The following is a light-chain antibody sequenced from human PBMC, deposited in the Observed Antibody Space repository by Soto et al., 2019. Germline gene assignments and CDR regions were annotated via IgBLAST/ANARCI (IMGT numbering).Light chain of an antibody. Sequence: QSVLTQPHSASGTPGQRVTISCSGSSSNIGTSSVHWFQQLPGTAPKLLISTTNQRPSGVPERSSGSRSGTSASLAISGPQSEDEADYYCAAGDDSLNGHVFGTGPKVT. CDR3: AAGDDSLNGHV. CDR1: SSNIGTSS. V-gene: IGLV1-44*01. J-gene: IGLJ1*01. CDR2: TTN.